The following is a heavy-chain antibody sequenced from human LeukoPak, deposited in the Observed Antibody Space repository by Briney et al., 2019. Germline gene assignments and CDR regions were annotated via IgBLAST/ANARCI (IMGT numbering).Heavy chain of an antibody. V-gene: IGHV4-34*01. CDR2: INVSGRT. J-gene: IGHJ4*02. Sequence: PSHTLSPALAVYSDSVSGYSYISVRQPPGKGLDWRVKINVSGRTSYNPSLKSRVTISIDTPKNHFSLNLHSVPAADPAGYYCARGPAGYCPSASCPQYFDRWGEGTLVTVSS. CDR3: ARGPAGYCPSASCPQYFDR. CDR1: SDSVSGYS. D-gene: IGHD2-2*01.